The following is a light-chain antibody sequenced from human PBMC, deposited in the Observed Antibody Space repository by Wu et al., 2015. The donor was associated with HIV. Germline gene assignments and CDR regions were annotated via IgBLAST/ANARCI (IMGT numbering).Light chain of an antibody. CDR2: GAS. J-gene: IGKJ3*01. CDR1: QIIPSSH. CDR3: QHYGDSQFT. V-gene: IGKV3-20*01. Sequence: IVLTQSPDTLSLSPGETAILSCRASQIIPSSHLAWYQQKPGQAPRLLIYGASRKATGIPDRFSGYMSAATDFTLAIFRLQPEDPAVYFCQHYGDSQFTFGRGTKVEI.